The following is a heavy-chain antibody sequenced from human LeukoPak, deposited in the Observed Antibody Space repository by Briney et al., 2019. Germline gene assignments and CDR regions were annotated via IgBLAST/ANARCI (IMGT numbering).Heavy chain of an antibody. CDR1: GGSISSGSYY. CDR3: AREDSSSWYWFDP. D-gene: IGHD6-13*01. V-gene: IGHV4-61*02. J-gene: IGHJ5*02. Sequence: SETLSLTCTVSGGSISSGSYYWSWIRQPAGKGLEWIGRIYTSGSTNYDPSLKSRVTISVDTSKNQFSLKLSSVTAADTAVYYCAREDSSSWYWFDPWGQGTLVTVSS. CDR2: IYTSGST.